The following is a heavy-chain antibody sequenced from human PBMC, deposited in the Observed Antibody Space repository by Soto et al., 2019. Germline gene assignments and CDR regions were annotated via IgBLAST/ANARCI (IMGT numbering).Heavy chain of an antibody. CDR1: GGSFSGYY. Sequence: SETLSLTCAVYGGSFSGYYWSWIRQPPGKGLEWIGEINHSGSTNYNPSLKSRVTISVDTSKNQFSLKLSSVTAADTAVYYCARGSQSYDILTGPYFRRNRFDPWGQGTLVTVSS. CDR3: ARGSQSYDILTGPYFRRNRFDP. D-gene: IGHD3-9*01. V-gene: IGHV4-34*01. CDR2: INHSGST. J-gene: IGHJ5*02.